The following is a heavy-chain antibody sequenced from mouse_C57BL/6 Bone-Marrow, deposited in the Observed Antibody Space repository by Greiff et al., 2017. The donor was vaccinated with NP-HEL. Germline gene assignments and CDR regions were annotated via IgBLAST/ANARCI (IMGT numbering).Heavy chain of an antibody. CDR1: GYTFTSYW. D-gene: IGHD3-2*02. CDR2: IHPISGST. CDR3: ARRLRQLRFAY. J-gene: IGHJ3*01. Sequence: QVQLLQPGAELVKPGASVKLSCKASGYTFTSYWMHWVKQRPGQGLEWIGMIHPISGSTNYNEKFKSKATLTVDKSSSTAYMQLSSLTSEDSAVYYWARRLRQLRFAYWGQGTRVTVSA. V-gene: IGHV1-64*01.